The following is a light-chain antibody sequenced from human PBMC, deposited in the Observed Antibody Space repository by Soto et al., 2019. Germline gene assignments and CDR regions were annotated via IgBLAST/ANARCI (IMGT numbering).Light chain of an antibody. CDR2: EGS. J-gene: IGLJ1*01. CDR3: CSYARGSTYV. Sequence: QSVLTQPASVSGSHGQSITISCTGTSSDVGSYNLVSWYQQDPGKAPKLMIYEGSKRPSGVSNRFSGSKSGNTASLTISGLQAEDEADYYCCSYARGSTYVFGTGTKLTVL. CDR1: SSDVGSYNL. V-gene: IGLV2-23*01.